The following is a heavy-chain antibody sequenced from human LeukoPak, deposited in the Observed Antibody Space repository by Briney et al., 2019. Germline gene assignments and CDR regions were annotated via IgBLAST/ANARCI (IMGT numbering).Heavy chain of an antibody. CDR1: GFTFSSYW. CDR2: IKQDGSEK. V-gene: IGHV3-7*01. CDR3: ATLARTGYSSSWYRGYFDY. J-gene: IGHJ4*02. Sequence: GGSLRLSCAASGFTFSSYWMSWVRQAPGKGLEWVANIKQDGSEKYYVDSVKGRFTISRDNAKNSLYLQMNSLRAEDTAGYYCATLARTGYSSSWYRGYFDYWGQGTLVTVSS. D-gene: IGHD6-13*01.